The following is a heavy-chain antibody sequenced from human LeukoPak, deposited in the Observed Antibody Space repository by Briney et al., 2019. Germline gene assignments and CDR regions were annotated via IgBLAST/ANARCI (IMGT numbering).Heavy chain of an antibody. Sequence: SETLSLTCTVSGVSISSYYWSWIRQPAGKGLEWIGRIHTSGSTNYNPSLKSRVTMSVDTSENQFSLKMSSVTAADTAVYYCARESYIYGSGSHDAFDIWGQGTMVTVSS. J-gene: IGHJ3*02. CDR2: IHTSGST. CDR1: GVSISSYY. CDR3: ARESYIYGSGSHDAFDI. D-gene: IGHD3-10*01. V-gene: IGHV4-4*07.